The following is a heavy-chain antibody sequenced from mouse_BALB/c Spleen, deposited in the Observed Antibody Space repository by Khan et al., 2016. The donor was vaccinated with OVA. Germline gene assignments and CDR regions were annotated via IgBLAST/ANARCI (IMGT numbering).Heavy chain of an antibody. CDR1: GYSITSGYS. D-gene: IGHD2-4*01. CDR2: IHYSVST. CDR3: AKGDYDGFAY. Sequence: EVQLQESGPDLVKPSQSLSLTCTVTGYSITSGYSWHWIRQFPGNKLEWMGYIHYSVSTNYNPSLKSRISITRDTSKNQFFLQLSSVTTEDTATYYFAKGDYDGFAYWGQGTLVTVSA. J-gene: IGHJ3*01. V-gene: IGHV3-1*02.